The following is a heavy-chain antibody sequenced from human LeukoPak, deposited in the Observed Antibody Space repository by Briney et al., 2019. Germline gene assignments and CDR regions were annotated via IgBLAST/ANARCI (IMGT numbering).Heavy chain of an antibody. CDR3: ARSIYILGDSSVAAFDI. Sequence: GASVKVSCKASGGTFSSYAISWVRQAPGQGLEWMGGIIPIFGTANYAQKFQGRVTMTRDTSTSTVYMELSSLRSEDTAVYYCARSIYILGDSSVAAFDIWGQGTMVTVSS. J-gene: IGHJ3*02. D-gene: IGHD3-22*01. V-gene: IGHV1-69*05. CDR1: GGTFSSYA. CDR2: IIPIFGTA.